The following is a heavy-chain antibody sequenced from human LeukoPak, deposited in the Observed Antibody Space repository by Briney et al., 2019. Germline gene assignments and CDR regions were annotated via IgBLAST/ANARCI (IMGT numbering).Heavy chain of an antibody. CDR2: ISSSGSTI. V-gene: IGHV3-11*01. CDR1: GFTFSDSY. CDR3: WGGKYSFDY. J-gene: IGHJ4*02. Sequence: GGSLRLSCAASGFTFSDSYMSWIRQAPGKGLEYISYISSSGSTIYYADSVKGRFTLSRDNAKNSLSLEMNSPRAEDTAVYYRWGGKYSFDYWGQGTLVTVSS.